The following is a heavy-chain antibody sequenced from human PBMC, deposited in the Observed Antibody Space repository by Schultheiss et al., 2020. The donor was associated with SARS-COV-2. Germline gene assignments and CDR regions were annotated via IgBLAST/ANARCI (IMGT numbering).Heavy chain of an antibody. J-gene: IGHJ4*02. D-gene: IGHD6-13*01. V-gene: IGHV3-33*08. CDR2: ISYDGSDQ. Sequence: GGSLRLSCAASGFTFSTYDMHWVRQAPGKGLEWVAVISYDGSDQNYDESVKGRFTVSRDNSKNTLYLQMNSLRAEDTAVYYCACYSSSWYNYWGQGTLVTVSS. CDR1: GFTFSTYD. CDR3: ACYSSSWYNY.